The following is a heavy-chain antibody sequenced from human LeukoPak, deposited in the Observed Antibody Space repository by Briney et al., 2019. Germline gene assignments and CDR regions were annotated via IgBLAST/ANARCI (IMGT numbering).Heavy chain of an antibody. CDR2: ISGNVGGT. V-gene: IGHV3-23*01. D-gene: IGHD6-13*01. J-gene: IGHJ4*02. Sequence: GGSLRLSCAASGFTFSSYAMSWARQAPGKGLEWVSGISGNVGGTYYADSVKGRFTISRDNSKNTLYLQMNSLRAEDTAVYYCAKSFGYSRSWFDYWGQGTLVTVSS. CDR1: GFTFSSYA. CDR3: AKSFGYSRSWFDY.